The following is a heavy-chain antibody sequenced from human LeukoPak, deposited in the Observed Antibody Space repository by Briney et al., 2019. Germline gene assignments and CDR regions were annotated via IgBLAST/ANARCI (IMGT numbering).Heavy chain of an antibody. V-gene: IGHV4-59*08. D-gene: IGHD4-17*01. CDR1: GGSISSYY. Sequence: SETLSLTCTVSGGSISSYYWSWIRQPPGKGLEWIGYIYYSGSTYYNPSLKSRVTISVDTSKNQFSLKLSSVTAADTAVYYCAGHDYGVFVPWGQGTLVTVSS. CDR2: IYYSGST. J-gene: IGHJ5*02. CDR3: AGHDYGVFVP.